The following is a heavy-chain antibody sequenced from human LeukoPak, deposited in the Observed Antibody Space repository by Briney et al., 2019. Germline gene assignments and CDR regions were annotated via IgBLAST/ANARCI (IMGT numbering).Heavy chain of an antibody. J-gene: IGHJ4*02. CDR1: VFTFDDYA. CDR2: ISWNSGSI. V-gene: IGHV3-9*01. D-gene: IGHD1-26*01. Sequence: GGSLRLSCAASVFTFDDYAMHWVRQAPGKGLEWISGISWNSGSIGYADSVKGRFTISRDNAKNSLYLQMNSLRAEDTALYYCAKDKSRWELPHFDYWGQGTLVTVSS. CDR3: AKDKSRWELPHFDY.